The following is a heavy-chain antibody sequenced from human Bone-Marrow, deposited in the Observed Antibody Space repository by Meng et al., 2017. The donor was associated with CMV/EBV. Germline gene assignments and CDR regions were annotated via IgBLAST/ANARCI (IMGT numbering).Heavy chain of an antibody. D-gene: IGHD6-13*01. V-gene: IGHV3-30*18. Sequence: SGFTFSSDGMPWVRQAPGKGLEWVAVISYDGSNKYYADSVKGRFTISRDNSKNTLYLQMNSLRAEDTAVYYCAKDPSPYSSSWYYFDYWGQGTLVTVSS. CDR1: GFTFSSDG. J-gene: IGHJ4*02. CDR2: ISYDGSNK. CDR3: AKDPSPYSSSWYYFDY.